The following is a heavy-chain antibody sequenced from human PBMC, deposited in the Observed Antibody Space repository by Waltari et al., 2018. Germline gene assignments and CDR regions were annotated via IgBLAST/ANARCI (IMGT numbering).Heavy chain of an antibody. Sequence: QLQLQESGSGLVKPSQTLSLTCAVSGGSISSGGYSWSWIRQPPGKGQEWIGYIYHSGSTSYNPSLKSRVTISVDRSKNQFSLKLSSVTAADTAVYYCARVAAAPPYYYYMDVWGKGTTVTISS. D-gene: IGHD6-13*01. V-gene: IGHV4-30-2*01. CDR2: IYHSGST. J-gene: IGHJ6*03. CDR3: ARVAAAPPYYYYMDV. CDR1: GGSISSGGYS.